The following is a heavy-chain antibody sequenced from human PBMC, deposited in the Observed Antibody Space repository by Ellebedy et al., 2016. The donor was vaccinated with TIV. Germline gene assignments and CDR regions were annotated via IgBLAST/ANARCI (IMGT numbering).Heavy chain of an antibody. J-gene: IGHJ5*02. D-gene: IGHD6-13*01. CDR2: IDYSGNT. CDR1: GGSISSYF. V-gene: IGHV4-59*12. CDR3: ARDSGIAAAGKYNYFDP. Sequence: SETLSLTCTVSGGSISSYFWSWIRQPPGKGLEWIGYIDYSGNTNYNPSLQSRVTVSVDTSKNQFSLKLTSVTAADTATYYCARDSGIAAAGKYNYFDPWGQGIVVTVSS.